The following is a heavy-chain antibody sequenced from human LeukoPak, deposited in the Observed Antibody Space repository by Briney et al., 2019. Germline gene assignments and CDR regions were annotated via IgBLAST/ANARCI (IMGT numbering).Heavy chain of an antibody. CDR2: ISAYNGNT. CDR1: GYTFSSYD. V-gene: IGHV1-18*01. CDR3: ARVSEEMATITFDY. J-gene: IGHJ4*02. D-gene: IGHD5-24*01. Sequence: GASVQVSCKASGYTFSSYDISWVRQAPGQGLEGLGWISAYNGNTNYAQKLQGRVTMTTDTSTSTAYLELRSLRSDDTAVYYCARVSEEMATITFDYWGQGTLVTVSS.